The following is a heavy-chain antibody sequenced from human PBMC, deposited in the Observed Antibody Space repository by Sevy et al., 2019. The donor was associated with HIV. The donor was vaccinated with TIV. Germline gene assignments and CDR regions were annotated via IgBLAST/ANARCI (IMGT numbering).Heavy chain of an antibody. CDR1: GFTFSHHN. CDR3: AREENRELGTIPLDS. Sequence: GGSLRLSCAASGFTFSHHNMNWVRQAPGKALEWISYISKSGSTTYYADSVRGRFTISRDNAKNSLFLEMHSLTDEDTAVYYCAREENRELGTIPLDSWGRGIQVTVSS. D-gene: IGHD7-27*01. J-gene: IGHJ4*02. V-gene: IGHV3-48*02. CDR2: ISKSGSTT.